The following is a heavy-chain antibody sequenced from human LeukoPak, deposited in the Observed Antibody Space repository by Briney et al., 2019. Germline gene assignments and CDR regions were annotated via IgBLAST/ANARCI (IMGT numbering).Heavy chain of an antibody. Sequence: ASVKVSAKASGYTFTSYHINWVRQATGQGLEWVGWMNPNNSDIGYAQKFQGRVTMTRNTSIGTAYMELSSLRSEDTAIYYCVRVPPGTTIYAYWGQGTLVTVSS. J-gene: IGHJ4*02. CDR1: GYTFTSYH. CDR3: VRVPPGTTIYAY. D-gene: IGHD1-14*01. CDR2: MNPNNSDI. V-gene: IGHV1-8*01.